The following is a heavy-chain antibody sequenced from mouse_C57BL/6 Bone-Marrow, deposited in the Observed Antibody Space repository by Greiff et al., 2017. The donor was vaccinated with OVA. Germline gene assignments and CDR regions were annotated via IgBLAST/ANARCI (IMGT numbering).Heavy chain of an antibody. D-gene: IGHD1-1*01. Sequence: QVQLKQSGAELARPGASVKLSCEASGYTFTSYGISWVKQRTGQGLEWIGEIYPRSGNTYYNEKFKGKATLTADKSSSTAYMELRSLTSEDSAVYFCAPLYGSLFAYWGQGTLVTVSA. V-gene: IGHV1-81*01. CDR3: APLYGSLFAY. J-gene: IGHJ3*01. CDR1: GYTFTSYG. CDR2: IYPRSGNT.